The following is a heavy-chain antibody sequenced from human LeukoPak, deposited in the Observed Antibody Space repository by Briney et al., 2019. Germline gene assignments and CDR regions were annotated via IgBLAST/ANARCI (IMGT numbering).Heavy chain of an antibody. Sequence: SETLSLTRTVSGGSISSYYRSWIRQPPGKGLEWIGYIYYSGSTNYNPSLKSRVTISVDTSKNHFSLKLSSVTAADTAVYYCARRGSSGLFDYGGQGTLVTVSS. CDR1: GGSISSYY. D-gene: IGHD6-19*01. V-gene: IGHV4-59*08. CDR2: IYYSGST. CDR3: ARRGSSGLFDY. J-gene: IGHJ4*02.